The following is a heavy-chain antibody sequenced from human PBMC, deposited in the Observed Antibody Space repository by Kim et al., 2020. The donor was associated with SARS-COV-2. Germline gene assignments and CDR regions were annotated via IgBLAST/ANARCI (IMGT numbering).Heavy chain of an antibody. J-gene: IGHJ4*02. CDR2: IYTSGST. D-gene: IGHD5-12*01. CDR1: GGSISSGSYY. V-gene: IGHV4-61*02. Sequence: SETLSLTCTVSGGSISSGSYYWSWIRQPAGKGLEWIGRIYTSGSTNYNPSLKSRVTISVDTSKNQFSLKLSSVTATDTAVYYCASGGSMVATQIDYWGQGALVTVSS. CDR3: ASGGSMVATQIDY.